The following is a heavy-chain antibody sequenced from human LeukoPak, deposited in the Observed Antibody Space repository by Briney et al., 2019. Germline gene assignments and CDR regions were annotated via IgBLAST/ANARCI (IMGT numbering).Heavy chain of an antibody. CDR3: ARVKGLRPDQTYYYDSSGYYYFDY. J-gene: IGHJ4*02. CDR2: INPSGGST. V-gene: IGHV1-46*01. Sequence: ASVKVSCKASGYTCTSYYMHWVRQAPGQGLEWMGIINPSGGSTSYAQKFQGRVTMTRDTSTSTVYMELSSLRSEDTAVYYCARVKGLRPDQTYYYDSSGYYYFDYWGQGTLVTVSS. CDR1: GYTCTSYY. D-gene: IGHD3-22*01.